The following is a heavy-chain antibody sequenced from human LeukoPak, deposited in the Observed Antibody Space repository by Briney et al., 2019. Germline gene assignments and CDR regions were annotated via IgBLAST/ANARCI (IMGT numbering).Heavy chain of an antibody. CDR2: ISSSGNII. V-gene: IGHV3-11*01. Sequence: SGGSLRLSCAASGFTFSDYYMSWIRQAPGKGLEWVSYISSSGNIIYYADSVKGRFTISTDNAKNSLYLQMNSLRAEDTAVYYCARRRYNWNAIDYWGQGTLVTVSS. J-gene: IGHJ4*02. D-gene: IGHD1-20*01. CDR1: GFTFSDYY. CDR3: ARRRYNWNAIDY.